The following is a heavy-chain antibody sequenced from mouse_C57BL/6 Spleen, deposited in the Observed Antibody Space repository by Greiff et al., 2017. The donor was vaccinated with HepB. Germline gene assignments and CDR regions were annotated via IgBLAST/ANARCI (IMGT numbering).Heavy chain of an antibody. D-gene: IGHD2-4*01. V-gene: IGHV5-17*01. CDR1: GFTFSDHG. CDR3: ARMITNYYAMDY. CDR2: ISSGCSTI. J-gene: IGHJ4*01. Sequence: EVKLVESGGGLVKPGRSLKPSCAAPGFTFSDHGMHWVRQAPEKGLEWVAYISSGCSTIYYADTVKGRFTISRDNAKNTLFLQMTSLRSEHTAMYYCARMITNYYAMDYWGQGASVTVSS.